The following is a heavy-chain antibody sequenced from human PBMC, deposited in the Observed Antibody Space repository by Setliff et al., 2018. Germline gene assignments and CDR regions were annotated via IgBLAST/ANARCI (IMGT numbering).Heavy chain of an antibody. CDR3: AKVGSTWPEHFPH. D-gene: IGHD6-13*01. V-gene: IGHV3-30*02. J-gene: IGHJ1*01. CDR2: IRFDGRKQ. CDR1: GFNFSSFG. Sequence: PGGSLRLSCAASGFNFSSFGMHWVRQTPGKGLEWIGHIRFDGRKQNYADSVTGRFTISRDNSKSTVYLLLNGLTVEDTAVYYCAKVGSTWPEHFPHWGQGTLVTVSS.